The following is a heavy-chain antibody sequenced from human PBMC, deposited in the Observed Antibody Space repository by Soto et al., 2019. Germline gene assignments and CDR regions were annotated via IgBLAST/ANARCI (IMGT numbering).Heavy chain of an antibody. D-gene: IGHD2-15*01. CDR1: GFTFSDYY. CDR3: ARDGYCSCGTCSGWFDP. J-gene: IGHJ5*02. Sequence: QVQLVESGGGLVKPGGSLRLSCAASGFTFSDYYMSWIRQAPGKGLEWVSYISSASSYTNYADSVKGRFTISRDNAKKSLYLQMNSLRAEDTAVYYCARDGYCSCGTCSGWFDPWGQGTLVTVSS. CDR2: ISSASSYT. V-gene: IGHV3-11*05.